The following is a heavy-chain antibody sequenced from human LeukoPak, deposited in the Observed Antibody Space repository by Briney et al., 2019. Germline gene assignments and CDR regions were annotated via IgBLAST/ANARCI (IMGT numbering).Heavy chain of an antibody. J-gene: IGHJ4*02. V-gene: IGHV1-69*04. CDR1: GGTFSSYA. Sequence: SVKVSCKASGGTFSSYAISWVRQAPGQGLEWMGRIIPILGIANYAQKFQGRVTITADKSTSTAYMELSSLRSEDTAVYYCARAFYDSSGYLTLGYWGQGTLVTVSS. D-gene: IGHD3-22*01. CDR2: IIPILGIA. CDR3: ARAFYDSSGYLTLGY.